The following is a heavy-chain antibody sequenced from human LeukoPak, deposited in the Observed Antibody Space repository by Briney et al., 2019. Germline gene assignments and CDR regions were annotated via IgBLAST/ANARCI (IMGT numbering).Heavy chain of an antibody. J-gene: IGHJ5*02. D-gene: IGHD3-22*01. CDR2: ISAYNGNT. V-gene: IGHV1-18*01. Sequence: ASVKVSCKASGYTFTSYGISWVRQAPGQGLEWMGWISAYNGNTNYAQKLQGGVTMTTDTSTSTAYMELRSPRSDDTAVYYCARVPSPTMIVVVIGWFDPWGQGTLVTVSS. CDR3: ARVPSPTMIVVVIGWFDP. CDR1: GYTFTSYG.